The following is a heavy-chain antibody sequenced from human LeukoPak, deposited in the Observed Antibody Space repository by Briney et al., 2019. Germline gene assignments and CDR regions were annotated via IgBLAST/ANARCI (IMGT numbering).Heavy chain of an antibody. CDR1: GGTFSSYA. J-gene: IGHJ6*02. Sequence: SVKVSCKASGGTFSSYAISWVRQAPGQGLEWMGRIIPILGIANYAQKFQGRVTITADKSTSTAYMELSSLRPEDTAVYYCARVSLAIFGVVSLYYYYGMDVWGQGTTVTVSS. CDR2: IIPILGIA. V-gene: IGHV1-69*04. CDR3: ARVSLAIFGVVSLYYYYGMDV. D-gene: IGHD3-3*01.